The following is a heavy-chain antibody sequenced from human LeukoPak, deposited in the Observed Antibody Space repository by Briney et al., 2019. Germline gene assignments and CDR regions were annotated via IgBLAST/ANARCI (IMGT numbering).Heavy chain of an antibody. D-gene: IGHD2-15*01. Sequence: ASVKVSCKASGYTFTSYDINWVRQATGQGLEWMGWMNPNSGNTGYAQKFQGRVTMTRNTSISTAYMGLSSLRSEDTAVYYCARVPRLGYCSGGSCLHFDYWGQGTLVTVSS. J-gene: IGHJ4*02. CDR1: GYTFTSYD. CDR2: MNPNSGNT. CDR3: ARVPRLGYCSGGSCLHFDY. V-gene: IGHV1-8*01.